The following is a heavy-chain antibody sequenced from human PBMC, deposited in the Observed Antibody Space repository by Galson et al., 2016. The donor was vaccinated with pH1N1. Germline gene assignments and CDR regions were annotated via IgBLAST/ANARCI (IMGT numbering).Heavy chain of an antibody. D-gene: IGHD5-12*01. J-gene: IGHJ4*02. Sequence: LRLSCAASGFTFTSYAMHWVRQAPGKGLEWVAVILYDGTNEYYADSVKGRFTISRDKTQSTVYLQMNSLRTEDTAVYYCARDSEYSGHEGFHWAQGTLVVVSS. V-gene: IGHV3-30*04. CDR3: ARDSEYSGHEGFH. CDR2: ILYDGTNE. CDR1: GFTFTSYA.